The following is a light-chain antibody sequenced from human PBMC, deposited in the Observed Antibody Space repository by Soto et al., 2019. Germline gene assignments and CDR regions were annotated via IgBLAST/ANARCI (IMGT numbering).Light chain of an antibody. CDR3: SSYTSSSTHV. J-gene: IGLJ1*01. CDR1: SSDVGAYTF. Sequence: QSALTQPASVSGSPGQSITISCTGTSSDVGAYTFVSWYQQHPDKVPKLMIFDVSRRPSGVSDRFSGSKSGNTASLTISGLQPEDEADYYCSSYTSSSTHVFGRGTKVIVL. CDR2: DVS. V-gene: IGLV2-14*03.